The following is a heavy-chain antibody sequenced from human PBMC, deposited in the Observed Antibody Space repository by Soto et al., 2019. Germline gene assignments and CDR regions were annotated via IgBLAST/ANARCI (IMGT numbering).Heavy chain of an antibody. J-gene: IGHJ6*02. Sequence: GASVKVSCKPSGYSFSNFYVHWVRQAPGQGLEWMGIIDPSSGTTSYTQKFQERVTMTRDTSMSTVYMELSRLRSEDTAVYYCARGAVVVPNGLIAGMDVRGLGTTVTVSS. D-gene: IGHD2-15*01. CDR2: IDPSSGTT. CDR1: GYSFSNFY. CDR3: ARGAVVVPNGLIAGMDV. V-gene: IGHV1-46*01.